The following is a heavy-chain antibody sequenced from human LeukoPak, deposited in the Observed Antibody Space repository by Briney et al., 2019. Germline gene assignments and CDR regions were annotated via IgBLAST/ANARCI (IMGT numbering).Heavy chain of an antibody. CDR2: IYTSGST. D-gene: IGHD3-16*01. V-gene: IGHV4-4*07. Sequence: PSETLSLTCTVSGGSISSYYWNWVRQPAGKGLEWIGRIYTSGSTNYNPSLKSRVTMSVDTSKNQFSLKLSSVTAADTAVYYCARDDPTLGFDYWGQGTLVTVSS. J-gene: IGHJ4*02. CDR3: ARDDPTLGFDY. CDR1: GGSISSYY.